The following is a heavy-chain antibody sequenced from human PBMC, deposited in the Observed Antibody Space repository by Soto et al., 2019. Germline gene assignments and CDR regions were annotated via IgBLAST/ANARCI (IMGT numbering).Heavy chain of an antibody. Sequence: ASVKVSCKVSGYTLTELSMHWVRQAPGKGLEWMGGFDPEDGETIYAQKFQGRVTMTEDTSTDTAYMELSSLRSEDTAVYYCATGLSSSSSRNRYYYYYMYVWGKGSTVPVSS. CDR2: FDPEDGET. D-gene: IGHD6-13*01. CDR1: GYTLTELS. CDR3: ATGLSSSSSRNRYYYYYMYV. V-gene: IGHV1-24*01. J-gene: IGHJ6*03.